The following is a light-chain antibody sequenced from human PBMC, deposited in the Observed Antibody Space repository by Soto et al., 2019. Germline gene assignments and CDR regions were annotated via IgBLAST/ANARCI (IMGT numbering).Light chain of an antibody. J-gene: IGLJ3*02. Sequence: QSVLTQAPSASGTPGQRFTISCSGSSSNIGSNTVSWYQQFPGTAPKLLIYSNDQRPSGVPDRFSGSKSGTSASLAIGGLQSEDEADYYCAAWDDSLNGWVFGGGTKLTVL. CDR1: SSNIGSNT. CDR3: AAWDDSLNGWV. V-gene: IGLV1-44*01. CDR2: SND.